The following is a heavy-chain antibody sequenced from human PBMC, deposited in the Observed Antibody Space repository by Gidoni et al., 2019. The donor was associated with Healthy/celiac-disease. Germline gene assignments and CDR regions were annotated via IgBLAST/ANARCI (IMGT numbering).Heavy chain of an antibody. J-gene: IGHJ6*02. V-gene: IGHV5-51*01. CDR1: GYSFTSYW. CDR3: AGQREWLRSSNYYYGMDV. D-gene: IGHD5-12*01. Sequence: EVQLVQSGAEVKQPGESLKISCKGSGYSFTSYWIGWVRQMPGKGLEWMGIIYPGDSDTRYSPSFQGQVTISADKSISTAYLQWSSLKASDTAMYYCAGQREWLRSSNYYYGMDVWGQGTTVTVSS. CDR2: IYPGDSDT.